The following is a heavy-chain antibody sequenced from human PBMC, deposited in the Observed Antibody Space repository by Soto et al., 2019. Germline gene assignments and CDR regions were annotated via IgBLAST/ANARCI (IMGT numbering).Heavy chain of an antibody. J-gene: IGHJ4*02. Sequence: ASVKVSCKASGYTFTSYGISWVRQAPGQGLEWMGWISAYNGNTNYAQKLQGRVTMTTDTSTSTAYMELRSLRSDDTAVYYCAREEGRDSSGWSYFDYWGQGTLVTVSS. CDR3: AREEGRDSSGWSYFDY. D-gene: IGHD6-19*01. V-gene: IGHV1-18*01. CDR2: ISAYNGNT. CDR1: GYTFTSYG.